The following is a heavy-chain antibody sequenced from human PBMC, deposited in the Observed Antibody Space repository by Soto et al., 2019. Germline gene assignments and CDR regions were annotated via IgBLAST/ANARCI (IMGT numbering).Heavy chain of an antibody. Sequence: GGALRLSCAASGFTFTRYSMNWVRPAPGKGLEWVSSISSTTNYIYYGDSMKGRFTISRDNAKNSLYLEMNSLRAEDTAVYYCARESEDLTSNFDYWGQGTLVTVSS. V-gene: IGHV3-21*06. J-gene: IGHJ4*02. CDR3: ARESEDLTSNFDY. CDR1: GFTFTRYS. CDR2: ISSTTNYI.